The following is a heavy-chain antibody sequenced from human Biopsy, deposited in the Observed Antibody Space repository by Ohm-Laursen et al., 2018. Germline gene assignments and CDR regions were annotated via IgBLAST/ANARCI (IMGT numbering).Heavy chain of an antibody. CDR3: ARNTGWYGDLYYFDY. V-gene: IGHV1-46*01. J-gene: IGHJ4*02. CDR1: GYTFTTYY. Sequence: ASVKVSCKASGYTFTTYYIHWVRQAPGQGLEWMGIINPGGNSTAYTQNFQGRVTMTWDTSTTTVYMELSSLRSADTAVYFCARNTGWYGDLYYFDYWGQGTLVTVSS. CDR2: INPGGNST. D-gene: IGHD6-19*01.